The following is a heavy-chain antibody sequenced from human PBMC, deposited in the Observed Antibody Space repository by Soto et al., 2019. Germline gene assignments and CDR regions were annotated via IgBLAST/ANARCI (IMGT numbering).Heavy chain of an antibody. CDR2: ISGSGGST. CDR1: GFTFISYA. CDR3: AKEDDYIWGSYRHNPMDV. V-gene: IGHV3-23*01. J-gene: IGHJ6*04. Sequence: SLRLSRAASGFTFISYAMSWVRQAPGKGLEWVSAISGSGGSTYYADSVKGRFTISRDNSKNTLYLQMNSLRAEDTAVYYCAKEDDYIWGSYRHNPMDVWGKGTTVTVSS. D-gene: IGHD3-16*02.